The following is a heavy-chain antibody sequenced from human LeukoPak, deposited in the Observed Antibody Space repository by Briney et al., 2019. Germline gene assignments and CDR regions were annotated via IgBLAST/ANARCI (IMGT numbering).Heavy chain of an antibody. CDR2: ISAYNGNT. CDR1: GYTFTSYG. D-gene: IGHD3-10*01. J-gene: IGHJ5*02. CDR3: ASSGLGGSGNYHRTWYNWFDP. Sequence: ASVKVSCKASGYTFTSYGISWVRQAPGQGLEWMGWISAYNGNTNYAQKLQGRVTMTTDTSTSTAYMELSSLRSEDTAVYYCASSGLGGSGNYHRTWYNWFDPWGQGTLITVSS. V-gene: IGHV1-18*01.